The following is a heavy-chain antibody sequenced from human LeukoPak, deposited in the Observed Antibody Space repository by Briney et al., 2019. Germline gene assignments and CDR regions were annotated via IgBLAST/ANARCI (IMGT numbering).Heavy chain of an antibody. V-gene: IGHV3-23*01. Sequence: PGGSLRLSCAASGFTFSSYAMSWVRQAPGKGLEWVSAISGSGGSTYYADSVKGRFTISRDNSKNTLYLQTNSLRAEDTAVYYCAKSYSSSWYGTFDYWGQGTLVTVSS. D-gene: IGHD6-13*01. CDR2: ISGSGGST. J-gene: IGHJ4*02. CDR1: GFTFSSYA. CDR3: AKSYSSSWYGTFDY.